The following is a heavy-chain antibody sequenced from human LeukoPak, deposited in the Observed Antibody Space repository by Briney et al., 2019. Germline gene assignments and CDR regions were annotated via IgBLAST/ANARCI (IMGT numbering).Heavy chain of an antibody. CDR2: INPNSGGT. V-gene: IGHV1-2*02. Sequence: SVKVSCKASGYTFTGYYMHWVRQAPGQGLEWMGWINPNSGGTNYAQKFQGRVTMTRDTSISTAYMELSRLRSDDTAVYYCARDVTMVRGVIYNYMDVWGKGTTVTVSS. CDR1: GYTFTGYY. J-gene: IGHJ6*03. CDR3: ARDVTMVRGVIYNYMDV. D-gene: IGHD3-10*01.